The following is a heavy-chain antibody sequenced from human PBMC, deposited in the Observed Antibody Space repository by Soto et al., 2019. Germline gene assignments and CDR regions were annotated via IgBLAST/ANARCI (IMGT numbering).Heavy chain of an antibody. Sequence: GGSPRLSCAAAGFTFSSYAMHWVRQAPGKGLEWVAVISYDGSNKYYADSVKGRFTISRDNSKNTLYLQMNSLRAEDTAVYYCARDLTDHGQWLQYYFDYWGQGTLVTVSS. CDR1: GFTFSSYA. D-gene: IGHD6-19*01. CDR3: ARDLTDHGQWLQYYFDY. V-gene: IGHV3-30-3*01. J-gene: IGHJ4*02. CDR2: ISYDGSNK.